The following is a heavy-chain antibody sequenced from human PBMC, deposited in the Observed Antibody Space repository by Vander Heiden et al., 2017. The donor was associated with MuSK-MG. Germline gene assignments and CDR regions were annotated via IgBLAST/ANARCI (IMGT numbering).Heavy chain of an antibody. CDR1: GYTFTSYG. D-gene: IGHD6-19*01. V-gene: IGHV1-18*01. J-gene: IGHJ4*02. CDR2: ISAYNGKK. Sequence: QVQLVQSGAEVKKPGASVKVSCKASGYTFTSYGISWVRQAPGQGLEWMGWISAYNGKKNYAQKLQGRVTMTTDTSTSTAYRELRRLRSEDTAVYYFARVARAESGWYLDYWCQGTMVTVSS. CDR3: ARVARAESGWYLDY.